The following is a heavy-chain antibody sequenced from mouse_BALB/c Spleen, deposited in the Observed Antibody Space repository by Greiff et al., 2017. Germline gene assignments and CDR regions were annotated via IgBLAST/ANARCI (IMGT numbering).Heavy chain of an antibody. CDR3: AREGYGTLAMDY. CDR1: GFTFSSYA. V-gene: IGHV5-9-4*01. Sequence: EVMLVESGGGLVKPGGSLKLSCAASGFTFSSYAMSWVRQSPEKRLEWVAEISSGGSYTYYPDTVTGRFTISRDNAKNTLYLEMSSLRSEDTAMYYCAREGYGTLAMDYWGQGTSVTVSS. D-gene: IGHD1-1*01. J-gene: IGHJ4*01. CDR2: ISSGGSYT.